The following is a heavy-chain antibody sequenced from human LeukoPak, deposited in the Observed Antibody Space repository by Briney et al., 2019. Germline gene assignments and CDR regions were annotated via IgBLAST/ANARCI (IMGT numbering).Heavy chain of an antibody. CDR1: GYSISRGYY. CDR3: ARNSGSHWAHLDY. Sequence: PSETLSLTCTVSGYSISRGYYWGWIRQSPGKGLEWMGSIYHSGSTYYNLSLKSRVTMSVDTSKNQFSLKLRYVTAADTAVYYCARNSGSHWAHLDYWGQGTLVTVSS. D-gene: IGHD1-26*01. CDR2: IYHSGST. V-gene: IGHV4-38-2*02. J-gene: IGHJ4*02.